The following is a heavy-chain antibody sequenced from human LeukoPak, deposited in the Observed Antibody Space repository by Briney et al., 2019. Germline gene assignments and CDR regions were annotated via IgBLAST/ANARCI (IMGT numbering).Heavy chain of an antibody. CDR1: GFTFSSYG. Sequence: GGSLRLSCAASGFTFSSYGMHWVRQAPGKGLEWVAVISYDGSNKYYADSVKGRFTISRDNAKNSLHLQMNSLRAEDTAVYYCARARTYYDFWSGYYDVWGKGTTVTVSS. J-gene: IGHJ6*04. D-gene: IGHD3-3*01. CDR3: ARARTYYDFWSGYYDV. V-gene: IGHV3-30*03. CDR2: ISYDGSNK.